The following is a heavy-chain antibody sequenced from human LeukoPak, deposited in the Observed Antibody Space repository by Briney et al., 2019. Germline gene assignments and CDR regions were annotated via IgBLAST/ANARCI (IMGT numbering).Heavy chain of an antibody. CDR3: AREDSGYGVGVKGLKY. CDR1: GGTFSSYA. J-gene: IGHJ4*02. Sequence: ASVKVSCKASGGTFSSYAISWVGQAPGQGLEWMGWINTNTGNPTYAQGFTGRFVFSLDTSVSTAYLQISSLKAEDTAVYYCAREDSGYGVGVKGLKYWGQGTLVTVSS. D-gene: IGHD3-10*01. CDR2: INTNTGNP. V-gene: IGHV7-4-1*02.